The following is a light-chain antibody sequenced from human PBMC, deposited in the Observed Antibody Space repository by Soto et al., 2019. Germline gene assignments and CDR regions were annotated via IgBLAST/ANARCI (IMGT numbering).Light chain of an antibody. V-gene: IGKV1-39*01. J-gene: IGKJ3*01. CDR1: QSISSY. CDR3: QQRYSTPPP. CDR2: AAS. Sequence: TNNCLASQSISSYLNWYQQKPGKAPKLLIYAASSLQSGVPSRFSGSVSETALTLTIRRLQHEDFATHQSQQRYSTPPPIGPGTKVDIK.